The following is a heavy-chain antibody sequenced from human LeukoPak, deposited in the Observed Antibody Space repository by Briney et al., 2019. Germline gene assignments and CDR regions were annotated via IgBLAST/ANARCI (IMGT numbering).Heavy chain of an antibody. Sequence: SVKVSCKASGGTFSSYAISWVRQAPGQGLEWMGGIIPIFGTANYAQKFQGRVTITADESTSTAYMELSSLRSDDTAVYYCAREILWFGDLLTYFLDVWGQGTTVTVSS. CDR3: AREILWFGDLLTYFLDV. J-gene: IGHJ6*02. V-gene: IGHV1-69*13. CDR2: IIPIFGTA. CDR1: GGTFSSYA. D-gene: IGHD3-10*01.